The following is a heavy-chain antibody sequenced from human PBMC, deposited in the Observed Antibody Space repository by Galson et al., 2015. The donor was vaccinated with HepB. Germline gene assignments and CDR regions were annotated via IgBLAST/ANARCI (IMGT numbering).Heavy chain of an antibody. D-gene: IGHD6-13*01. CDR2: IKQDGSEK. Sequence: SLRLSCAASGFTFSSYWMSWVRQAPGKGLEWVANIKQDGSEKYYVDSVKGRFTISRDNAKNSLYLQMNSLRAEDTAVYYCARGLAAAGTGWFDPWGQGTLVTVSS. CDR1: GFTFSSYW. J-gene: IGHJ5*02. V-gene: IGHV3-7*03. CDR3: ARGLAAAGTGWFDP.